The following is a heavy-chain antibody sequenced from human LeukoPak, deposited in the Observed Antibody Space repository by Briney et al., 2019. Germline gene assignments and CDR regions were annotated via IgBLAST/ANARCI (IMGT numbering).Heavy chain of an antibody. Sequence: GESLQISCQASGYSFTSYWIGWVRPIPGKGLEWMGIIDPSDSETRYTPSFQGQVTISVDKSLTTADRQWNSLKASDTAMYYCARQTAMGRSGDYWGQGTLVTVSS. D-gene: IGHD5-18*01. V-gene: IGHV5-51*01. CDR2: IDPSDSET. CDR3: ARQTAMGRSGDY. CDR1: GYSFTSYW. J-gene: IGHJ4*02.